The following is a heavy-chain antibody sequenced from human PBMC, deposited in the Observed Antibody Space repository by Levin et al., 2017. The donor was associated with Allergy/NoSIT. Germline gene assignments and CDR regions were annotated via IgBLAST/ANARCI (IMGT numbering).Heavy chain of an antibody. D-gene: IGHD6-19*01. CDR3: ARDASSGWDEAFDY. V-gene: IGHV3-33*01. Sequence: PSETLSLTCAASGFTFSSYGMHWVRQAPGKGLEWVAVIWYDGSNKYYADSVKGRFTISRDNSKNTLYLQMNSLRAEDTAVYYCARDASSGWDEAFDYWGQGTLVTVSS. CDR2: IWYDGSNK. J-gene: IGHJ4*02. CDR1: GFTFSSYG.